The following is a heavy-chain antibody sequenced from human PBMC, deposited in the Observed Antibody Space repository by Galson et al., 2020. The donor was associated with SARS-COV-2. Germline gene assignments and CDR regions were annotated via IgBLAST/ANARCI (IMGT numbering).Heavy chain of an antibody. J-gene: IGHJ4*02. CDR2: ISGSGGST. Sequence: GESLKISCAASGFTFSSYAMSWVRQAPGKGLEWVSAISGSGGSTYYADSVKGRFTISRDNSKNTLYLQMNSLRAEDTAVYYCARIRITIFGVVFFGYDFDYWGQGTLVTVSS. CDR3: ARIRITIFGVVFFGYDFDY. D-gene: IGHD3-3*01. V-gene: IGHV3-23*01. CDR1: GFTFSSYA.